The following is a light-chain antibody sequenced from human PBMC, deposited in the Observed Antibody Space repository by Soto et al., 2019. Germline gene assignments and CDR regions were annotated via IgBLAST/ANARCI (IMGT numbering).Light chain of an antibody. CDR3: SSYTSFSTYV. CDR1: SSDVGGYNY. J-gene: IGLJ1*01. V-gene: IGLV2-14*01. Sequence: QSALTQPASVSGSPGQSITISCTGSSSDVGGYNYVSWYQQHPRKAPKLMIFEVSNRPSGLSSRFSGSKSGNTASLTISGLLSGDEADYYCSSYTSFSTYVFGTGTKVTVL. CDR2: EVS.